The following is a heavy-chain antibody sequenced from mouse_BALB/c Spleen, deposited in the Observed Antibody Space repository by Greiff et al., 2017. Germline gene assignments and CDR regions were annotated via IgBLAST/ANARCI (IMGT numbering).Heavy chain of an antibody. CDR3: ARWGYGNYYFDY. Sequence: QVQLKQSAAELARPGASVKMSCKASGYTFTSYTMHWVKQRPGQGLEWIGYINPSSGYTEYNQKFKDKTTLTADKSSSTAYMQLSSLTSEDSAVYYCARWGYGNYYFDYWGQGTTLTVSS. CDR2: INPSSGYT. D-gene: IGHD2-10*02. V-gene: IGHV1-4*02. CDR1: GYTFTSYT. J-gene: IGHJ2*01.